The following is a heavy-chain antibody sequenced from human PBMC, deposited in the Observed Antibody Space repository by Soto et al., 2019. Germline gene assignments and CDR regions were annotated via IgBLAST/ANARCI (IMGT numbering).Heavy chain of an antibody. CDR3: ARGKGYYYGMDV. V-gene: IGHV4-34*01. J-gene: IGHJ6*02. CDR1: GGSFSGYY. Sequence: SETLSLTCAVYGGSFSGYYWSWIRQPPGKGLEWIGEINHSGSTNYNPSLKSRVTISVDTSKNQFSLKLSSVTAADTAVYYCARGKGYYYGMDVWGQGTTVTVSS. CDR2: INHSGST.